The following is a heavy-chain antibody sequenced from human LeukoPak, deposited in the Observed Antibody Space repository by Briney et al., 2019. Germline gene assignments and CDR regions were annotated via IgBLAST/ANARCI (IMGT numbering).Heavy chain of an antibody. J-gene: IGHJ5*02. CDR1: GGSISSSRYY. CDR3: ARAQADTLERRHWFDP. CDR2: IYYRGTT. Sequence: IPSETLSLTCTVSGGSISSSRYYWGWIRQPPGKGLEWIGRIYYRGTTYYNPSLKSRVTKSVETSKHQFSLKLSSVTAADTAVYYCARAQADTLERRHWFDPWGQGTLVTVSS. D-gene: IGHD1-1*01. V-gene: IGHV4-39*01.